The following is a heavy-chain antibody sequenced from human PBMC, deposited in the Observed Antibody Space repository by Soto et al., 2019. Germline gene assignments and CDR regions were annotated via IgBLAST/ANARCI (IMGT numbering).Heavy chain of an antibody. CDR3: ARIEYYDSSGDWKGYYGMDV. CDR1: GGSFSGYY. J-gene: IGHJ6*02. D-gene: IGHD3-22*01. CDR2: INHSGST. V-gene: IGHV4-34*01. Sequence: SETLSLTXAVYGGSFSGYYWSWIRQPPGKGLEWIGEINHSGSTNYNPSLKSRVTISVGTSKNQFSLKLSSVTAADTAVYYCARIEYYDSSGDWKGYYGMDVWGQGTTVTVSS.